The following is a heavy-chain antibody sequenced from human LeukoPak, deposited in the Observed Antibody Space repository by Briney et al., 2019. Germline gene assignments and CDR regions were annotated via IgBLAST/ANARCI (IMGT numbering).Heavy chain of an antibody. J-gene: IGHJ4*02. D-gene: IGHD4-17*01. CDR3: ARVRAIATTVTIALDY. CDR1: GYTFTSYG. CDR2: INPNSGGT. Sequence: ASVKVSCKASGYTFTSYGISWVRQAPGQGLEWMGWINPNSGGTNYAQKFQGRVTMTRDTSITTAYMELSRLRSDDTAVYYCARVRAIATTVTIALDYWGQGTLVTVSS. V-gene: IGHV1-2*02.